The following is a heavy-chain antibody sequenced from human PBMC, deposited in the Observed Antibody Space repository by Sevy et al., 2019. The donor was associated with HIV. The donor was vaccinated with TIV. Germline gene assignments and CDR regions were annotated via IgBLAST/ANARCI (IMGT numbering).Heavy chain of an antibody. D-gene: IGHD1-1*01. Sequence: LSLTCAASGFTFIRYSMHWVRQAPGKGLEWVATISFDATNKHYPDSVKGRFTISRDNFQNSLFLQMDSLRPEDTAVYYCALERLSSDVAEYFQNWGQGSLVTVSS. V-gene: IGHV3-30-3*01. CDR1: GFTFIRYS. J-gene: IGHJ1*01. CDR2: ISFDATNK. CDR3: ALERLSSDVAEYFQN.